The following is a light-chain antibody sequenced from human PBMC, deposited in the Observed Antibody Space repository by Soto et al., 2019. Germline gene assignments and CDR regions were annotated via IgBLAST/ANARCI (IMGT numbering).Light chain of an antibody. J-gene: IGLJ2*01. CDR3: SSYGGFNNVL. Sequence: QSALTQPASVSGSPGQSITISCTGANSDIGDWNYVSWYQQYPGKAPKVIIYEVNYRPSGVSYRFSGSKSGNTASLTVSGLQTEDEADYYCSSYGGFNNVLFGGGTQLTVL. CDR1: NSDIGDWNY. CDR2: EVN. V-gene: IGLV2-14*01.